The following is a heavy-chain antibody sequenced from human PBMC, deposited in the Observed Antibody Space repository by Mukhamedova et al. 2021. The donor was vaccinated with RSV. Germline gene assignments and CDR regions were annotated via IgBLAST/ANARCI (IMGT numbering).Heavy chain of an antibody. CDR3: ARDFPRYQWLFAS. D-gene: IGHD3-22*01. J-gene: IGHJ4*02. CDR2: IIPIFGTA. Sequence: WMGGIIPIFGTANYAQKFQGRVTITADESTSTAYMELSSLCSEDTAVYYCARDFPRYQWLFASWGQGTLVTVSS. V-gene: IGHV1-69*01.